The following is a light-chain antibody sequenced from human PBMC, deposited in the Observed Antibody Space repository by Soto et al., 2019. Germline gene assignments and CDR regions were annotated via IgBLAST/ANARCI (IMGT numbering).Light chain of an antibody. CDR1: SSNFGAGYA. J-gene: IGLJ2*01. CDR2: DNN. CDR3: QSHDSSLRGVI. Sequence: QSVLTQPPSVSGAPGQRVTISCTGSSSNFGAGYAVHWYQQLPGTAPKLLIYDNNNRPSGVPDRFSGSKSGTSASLAITGLQAEDEADYYCQSHDSSLRGVIFGGGTKLTVL. V-gene: IGLV1-40*01.